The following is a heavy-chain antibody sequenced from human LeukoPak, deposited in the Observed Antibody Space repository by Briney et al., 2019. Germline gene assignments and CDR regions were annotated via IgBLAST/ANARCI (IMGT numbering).Heavy chain of an antibody. V-gene: IGHV4-4*07. D-gene: IGHD3-22*01. CDR2: IYTSGST. CDR3: ASTGYYYDSSGYSPFDY. Sequence: PSETLSLTCTVSGGSISSYYWSWIRQPAGKGLEWIGRIYTSGSTNYNPSLKSRVTMSVDTSKNQFSLKLSSVTAADTAVYYCASTGYYYDSSGYSPFDYWGQGTLVTVSS. J-gene: IGHJ4*02. CDR1: GGSISSYY.